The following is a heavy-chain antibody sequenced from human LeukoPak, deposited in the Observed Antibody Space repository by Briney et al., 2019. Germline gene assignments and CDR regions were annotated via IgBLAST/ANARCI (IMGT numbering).Heavy chain of an antibody. CDR1: GGSISSGSYY. V-gene: IGHV4-61*02. J-gene: IGHJ4*02. Sequence: SETLSLTCTASGGSISSGSYYWSWIRQPAGEGLEWIGRIYTSGSTNYNPSLKSRVTISVDTSKNQFSLKLSSVTAADTAVYYCARGRSGYDSVSIDYWGQGTLVTVSS. D-gene: IGHD5-12*01. CDR3: ARGRSGYDSVSIDY. CDR2: IYTSGST.